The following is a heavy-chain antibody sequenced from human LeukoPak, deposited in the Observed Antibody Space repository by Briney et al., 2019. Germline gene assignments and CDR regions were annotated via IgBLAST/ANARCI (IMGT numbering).Heavy chain of an antibody. D-gene: IGHD3-3*01. CDR1: GFTVSSNY. CDR3: ARGRDYFWSGYPFY. CDR2: IYSGGST. V-gene: IGHV3-66*02. J-gene: IGHJ4*02. Sequence: GGSLRLSCAASGFTVSSNYMSWVRQTPGKGLEWVSVIYSGGSTYYADSVKGRFTISRDNSKNTLYLQMNSLRAEDTAVYYCARGRDYFWSGYPFYWGQGTLVIVSS.